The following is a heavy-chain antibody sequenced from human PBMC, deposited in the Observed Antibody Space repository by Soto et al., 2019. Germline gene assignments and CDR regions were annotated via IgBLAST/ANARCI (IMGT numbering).Heavy chain of an antibody. CDR2: ISYDGSNK. V-gene: IGHV3-30-3*01. CDR3: ARDGQEN. CDR1: GFTFSSYA. J-gene: IGHJ4*02. Sequence: VGALRLSCAASGFTFSSYAMHWVRQAPGKGLEWVAVISYDGSNKYYADSVKGRFTISRDNSNNTLYLQMNSLRAEDTALYYCARDGQENWGQGTLVTVSS.